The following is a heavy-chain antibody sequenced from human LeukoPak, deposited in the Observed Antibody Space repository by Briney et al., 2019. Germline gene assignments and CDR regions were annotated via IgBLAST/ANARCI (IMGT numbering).Heavy chain of an antibody. J-gene: IGHJ5*02. Sequence: PSETLSLTCAVYIGSFSGYYWSWIRQSPGKGPEWIGEINHSGSTNYNPSLKSRVTISVDTSKNQTSKRQFSLKLNSVTAADTAVYYCTRERSTPGINWFDPWGQGTLVTVSS. CDR1: IGSFSGYY. CDR2: INHSGST. V-gene: IGHV4-34*01. D-gene: IGHD2-2*01. CDR3: TRERSTPGINWFDP.